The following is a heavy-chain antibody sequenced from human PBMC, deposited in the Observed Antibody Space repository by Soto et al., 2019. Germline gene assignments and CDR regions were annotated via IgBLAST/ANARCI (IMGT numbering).Heavy chain of an antibody. D-gene: IGHD2-15*01. J-gene: IGHJ4*02. CDR3: ARPGGGYCSGGSCSYYFDY. Sequence: SETLSLTCAVYGGSSSGYYWSWIRQPPGKGLEWIGEINHSGSTNYNPSLKSRVTISVDTSKDQFSLKLSSVTAADTAVYYCARPGGGYCSGGSCSYYFDYWGQGTLVTVSS. V-gene: IGHV4-34*01. CDR1: GGSSSGYY. CDR2: INHSGST.